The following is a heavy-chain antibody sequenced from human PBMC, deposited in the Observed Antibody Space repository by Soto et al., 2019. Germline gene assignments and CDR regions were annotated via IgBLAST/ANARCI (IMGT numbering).Heavy chain of an antibody. D-gene: IGHD1-26*01. CDR1: GGSIISSNFY. V-gene: IGHV4-39*01. CDR2: IYYREST. Sequence: PSETLSLTCTVSGGSIISSNFYWGWIRQSPGKGLEWIGSIYYRESTYHNPSLKSRVTISADTSKNQFSLKLSSVTAADTAVYYCASHSAGFSTPDYWGQGTLVTVSS. J-gene: IGHJ4*02. CDR3: ASHSAGFSTPDY.